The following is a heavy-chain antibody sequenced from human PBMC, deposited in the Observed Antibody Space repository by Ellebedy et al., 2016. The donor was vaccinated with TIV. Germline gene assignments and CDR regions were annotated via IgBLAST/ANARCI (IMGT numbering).Heavy chain of an antibody. Sequence: GGSLRLXCAASGYTFTGYYMHWVRQAPGQGLEWMGWINPNSGGTNYAQKFQGRVTMTRDTSISTAYMELSRLRSDDTAVYYCARLEYSNTWGQGTLVTVSS. J-gene: IGHJ5*02. CDR2: INPNSGGT. CDR1: GYTFTGYY. V-gene: IGHV1-2*02. D-gene: IGHD6-6*01. CDR3: ARLEYSNT.